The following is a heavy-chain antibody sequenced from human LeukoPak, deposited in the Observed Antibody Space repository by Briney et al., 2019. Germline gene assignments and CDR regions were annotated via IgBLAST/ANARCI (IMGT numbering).Heavy chain of an antibody. Sequence: PSETLSLTCTVSGGSISSYYWSWIRQPPGKGLEWIGYIYYSGSTNYNPSLKSRVTISVDTSKNQFSLKLSSVTAADTAVYYCARLPRGSGWYYFDYWGQGTLVTVSS. CDR3: ARLPRGSGWYYFDY. V-gene: IGHV4-59*08. CDR1: GGSISSYY. J-gene: IGHJ4*02. CDR2: IYYSGST. D-gene: IGHD6-19*01.